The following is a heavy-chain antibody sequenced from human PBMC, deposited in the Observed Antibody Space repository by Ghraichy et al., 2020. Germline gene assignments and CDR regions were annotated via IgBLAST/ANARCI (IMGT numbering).Heavy chain of an antibody. Sequence: SETLSLTCAVYGGSFSGYYWSWIRQPPGKGLEWIGEINHSGSTNYNPSLKSRVTISVDTSKNQFSLKLSSVTAADTAVYYCASGIQKMDYWGQGTLVTVSS. CDR1: GGSFSGYY. D-gene: IGHD5-24*01. J-gene: IGHJ4*02. CDR2: INHSGST. V-gene: IGHV4-34*01. CDR3: ASGIQKMDY.